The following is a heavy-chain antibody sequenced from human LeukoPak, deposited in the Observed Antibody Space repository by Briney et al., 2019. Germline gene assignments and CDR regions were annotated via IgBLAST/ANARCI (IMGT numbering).Heavy chain of an antibody. CDR2: ISAYNGNT. Sequence: GASVKVSCKASGYTFTSYGISWVRQAPGQGLEWMGWISAYNGNTNYAQKLQGRVTMTTDTSTSTAYMELRSLRSDDTAVYYCARDGEQQLVLRVPYYCYYGMDVWGQGTTVTVSS. CDR1: GYTFTSYG. CDR3: ARDGEQQLVLRVPYYCYYGMDV. J-gene: IGHJ6*02. D-gene: IGHD6-13*01. V-gene: IGHV1-18*01.